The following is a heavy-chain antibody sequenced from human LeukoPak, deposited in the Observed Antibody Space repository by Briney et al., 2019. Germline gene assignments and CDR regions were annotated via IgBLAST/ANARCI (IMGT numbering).Heavy chain of an antibody. V-gene: IGHV3-23*01. Sequence: GGSLRLSCAASGFTFSSYTMSWVRQAPGKGLEWVSAISGSGGSTYYADSVKGRFTISRDNSKNTLYLQMNSLRAEDTAVYYCAKRILGFVDAFDIWGQGTMVTVSS. J-gene: IGHJ3*02. CDR2: ISGSGGST. D-gene: IGHD3-3*01. CDR3: AKRILGFVDAFDI. CDR1: GFTFSSYT.